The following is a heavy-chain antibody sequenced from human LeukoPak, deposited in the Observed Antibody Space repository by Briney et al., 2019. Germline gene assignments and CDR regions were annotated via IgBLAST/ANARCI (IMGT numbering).Heavy chain of an antibody. J-gene: IGHJ5*02. Sequence: SVKVSCKASGGTFSSYAISWVRQAPGQGLERMGGIIPIFGTANYAQKFQGRVTITADESTSTAYMELSSLRSEDTAVYYCARDSGFLEWSPPPWFDPWGQGTLVTVSS. CDR1: GGTFSSYA. V-gene: IGHV1-69*13. CDR3: ARDSGFLEWSPPPWFDP. CDR2: IIPIFGTA. D-gene: IGHD3-3*01.